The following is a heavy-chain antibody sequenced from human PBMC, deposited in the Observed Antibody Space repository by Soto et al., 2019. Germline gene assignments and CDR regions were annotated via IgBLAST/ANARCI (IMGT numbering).Heavy chain of an antibody. D-gene: IGHD3-3*01. CDR2: VTGNGGST. CDR3: ASLLWSGAVGF. Sequence: EVQLLESGGGMVQPGGYLRLSCAASGCTFNNYAMSWVRQTPGKGLEWVSSVTGNGGSTYYADSVKGRFTVFRDNSKNTLFLQMSSVRTEDTALYYCASLLWSGAVGFWGQGTLVTISS. J-gene: IGHJ4*02. V-gene: IGHV3-23*01. CDR1: GCTFNNYA.